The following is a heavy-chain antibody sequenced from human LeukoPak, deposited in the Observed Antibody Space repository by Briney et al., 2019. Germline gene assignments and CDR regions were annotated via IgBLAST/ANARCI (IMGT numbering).Heavy chain of an antibody. CDR2: ITGGGDTT. D-gene: IGHD1-14*01. J-gene: IGHJ4*02. CDR1: VFAFSSYV. CDR3: ATDQPLETTLDS. V-gene: IGHV3-23*01. Sequence: GGSLRLSCEASVFAFSSYVMSWVRQAPGKGLEWVSTITGGGDTTYYADSVKGRFTISRDNSRNALYLQMNSLRAEDTAVYYCATDQPLETTLDSWGQGTLVTVSS.